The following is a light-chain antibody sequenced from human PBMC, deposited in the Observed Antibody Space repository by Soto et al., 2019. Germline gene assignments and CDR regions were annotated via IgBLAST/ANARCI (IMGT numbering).Light chain of an antibody. CDR2: VVS. V-gene: IGLV1-40*01. J-gene: IGLJ1*01. CDR3: SSFTSTSTYV. Sequence: QSVLTQPPSVSGAPGQRVTISCTGSSSNIGAGYDVHWYQQHPGKAPKLLIYVVSGRPSGVSGVSDRFSGSKSGNTASLTISGLQAEDEADYYCSSFTSTSTYVFGTGTKLTVL. CDR1: SSNIGAGYD.